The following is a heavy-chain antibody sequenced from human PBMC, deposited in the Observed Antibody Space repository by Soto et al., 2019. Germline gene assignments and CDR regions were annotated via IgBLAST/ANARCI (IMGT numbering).Heavy chain of an antibody. V-gene: IGHV1-2*02. J-gene: IGHJ4*01. CDR1: GYTFTAYS. Sequence: QVQLVHSEAEVKKPGSSVKVSCKASGYTFTAYSMHWVRHAPGQGLEWVGWFNPNSGDTIYAQKFQGRVTLTRDTSIGTAYMEMYSLTSDDTAVYYCAREASAVISLDYWGHGTLVTVAS. CDR2: FNPNSGDT. CDR3: AREASAVISLDY. D-gene: IGHD6-19*01.